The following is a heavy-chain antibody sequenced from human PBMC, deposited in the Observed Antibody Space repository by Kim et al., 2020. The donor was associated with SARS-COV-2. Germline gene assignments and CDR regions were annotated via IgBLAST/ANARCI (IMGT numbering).Heavy chain of an antibody. V-gene: IGHV1-69*13. CDR3: RVGGWDPQFDH. CDR1: GGTFRSYT. Sequence: SVKVSCKASGGTFRSYTISWVRQAPGQGLEWMGGIIPAFGTEKYPQKFQGRVTITADVSTNTAYMELSSLRSEDTALYYCRVGGWDPQFDHWGQGTLVTVSS. D-gene: IGHD6-19*01. CDR2: IIPAFGTE. J-gene: IGHJ4*02.